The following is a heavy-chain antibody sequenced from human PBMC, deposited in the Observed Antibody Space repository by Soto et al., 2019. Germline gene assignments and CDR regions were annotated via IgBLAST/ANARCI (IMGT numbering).Heavy chain of an antibody. J-gene: IGHJ6*02. CDR1: GYSFTSYW. Sequence: PGESLKISCKGSGYSFTSYWIGWVRQMPGKGLEWMGIIYPGDSDTRYSPSFQGQVTISADKSISTAYLQWSSLKASDTAMYYCARLPGRAKKYYYYGMDVWGQGTTVTVSS. CDR2: IYPGDSDT. V-gene: IGHV5-51*01. CDR3: ARLPGRAKKYYYYGMDV.